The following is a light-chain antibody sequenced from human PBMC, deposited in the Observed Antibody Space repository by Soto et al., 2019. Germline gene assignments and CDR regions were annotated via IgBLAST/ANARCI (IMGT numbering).Light chain of an antibody. V-gene: IGKV3-11*01. Sequence: EIVLTHSPATLSLSPGERATLSCRASQSVSSYLAWYQQKPGQAPRLLIYDASNRATGIPGRFSGSGSGTDFTLTISSLEPEDFAVYFCQQRSNLITFGQGTRLEIK. CDR2: DAS. CDR1: QSVSSY. CDR3: QQRSNLIT. J-gene: IGKJ5*01.